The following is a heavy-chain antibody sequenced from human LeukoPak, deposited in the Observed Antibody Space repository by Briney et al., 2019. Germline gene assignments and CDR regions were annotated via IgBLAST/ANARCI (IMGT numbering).Heavy chain of an antibody. D-gene: IGHD6-13*01. CDR3: ARPDSSSWHFEY. V-gene: IGHV5-51*01. J-gene: IGHJ4*02. CDR1: GYSFTNYW. CDR2: IYPDDSDA. Sequence: GESLKISCKASGYSFTNYWIGWVRQMPGKGLEWMGIIYPDDSDARHSPSFQGQVTISADKSISTAYLQWSSLKASDTAMYFCARPDSSSWHFEYWGQGTLVTVSS.